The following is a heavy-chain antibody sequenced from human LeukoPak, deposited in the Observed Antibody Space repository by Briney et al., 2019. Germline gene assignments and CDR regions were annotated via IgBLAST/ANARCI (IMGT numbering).Heavy chain of an antibody. Sequence: GGSLRLSCAASGFTFSSYAISWVRQAPGKGLEWVSAISGSGGSTYYADSVKGRFTISRDNSKNTLYLQMNSLRAEDTAVYYCAKSRVWGSYRLYYFDYWGQGTLVTVSS. CDR2: ISGSGGST. V-gene: IGHV3-23*01. CDR1: GFTFSSYA. J-gene: IGHJ4*02. CDR3: AKSRVWGSYRLYYFDY. D-gene: IGHD3-16*02.